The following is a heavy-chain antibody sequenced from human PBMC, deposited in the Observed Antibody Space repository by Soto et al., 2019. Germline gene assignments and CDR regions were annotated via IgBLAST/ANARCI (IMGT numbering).Heavy chain of an antibody. J-gene: IGHJ5*02. V-gene: IGHV4-59*01. CDR1: GGPISSYY. CDR3: ARGLGYCISTSCHRRGFDP. CDR2: IYYSGST. Sequence: PSETLSLTCTVSGGPISSYYWSWIRQPPGKGLEWIGYIYYSGSTNYNPSLKSRVTISVDTSKDQFSLKLSSVTAADTAVYYCARGLGYCISTSCHRRGFDPWGQGTLVTVSS. D-gene: IGHD2-2*01.